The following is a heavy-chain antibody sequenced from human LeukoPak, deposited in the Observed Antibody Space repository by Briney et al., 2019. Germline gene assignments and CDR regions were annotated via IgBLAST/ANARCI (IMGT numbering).Heavy chain of an antibody. CDR3: ARDRGIAAVDY. V-gene: IGHV3-66*01. J-gene: IGHJ4*02. CDR1: GFTVSSNY. Sequence: EPGGSLRLSCAASGFTVSSNYMSWVRQAPGKGLEWVSVIYSGGSTYYADSVKGRFTISRDNSKNTLCLQMNSLRAEDTAVYYCARDRGIAAVDYWGQGTLVTVSS. D-gene: IGHD6-13*01. CDR2: IYSGGST.